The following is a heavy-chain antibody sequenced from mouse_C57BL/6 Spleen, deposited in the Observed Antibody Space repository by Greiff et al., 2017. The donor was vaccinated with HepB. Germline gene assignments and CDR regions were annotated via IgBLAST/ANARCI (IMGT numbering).Heavy chain of an antibody. J-gene: IGHJ4*01. CDR2: INPSSGYT. CDR1: GYTFTSYT. CDR3: ALRDYAMDY. V-gene: IGHV1-4*01. Sequence: VKLVESGAELARPGASVKMSCKASGYTFTSYTMHWVKQRPGQGLEWIGYINPSSGYTKYNQKFKDKATLTADKSSSTAYMQLSSLTSEDSAVYYCALRDYAMDYWGQGTSVTVSS.